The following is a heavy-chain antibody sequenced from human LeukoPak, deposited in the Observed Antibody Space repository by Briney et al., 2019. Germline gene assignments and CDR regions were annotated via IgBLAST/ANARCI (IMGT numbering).Heavy chain of an antibody. Sequence: SETLSLTCAVYGGSFSGYYWSWIRQPPGKGLEWIGEINHSGSTNYNPSLKSRVTISVDTSKNQFSLELSSVTAADTAVYYCARGRAITVTTRRYWFDPWGQGTLVTVSS. J-gene: IGHJ5*02. D-gene: IGHD4-17*01. CDR3: ARGRAITVTTRRYWFDP. V-gene: IGHV4-34*01. CDR1: GGSFSGYY. CDR2: INHSGST.